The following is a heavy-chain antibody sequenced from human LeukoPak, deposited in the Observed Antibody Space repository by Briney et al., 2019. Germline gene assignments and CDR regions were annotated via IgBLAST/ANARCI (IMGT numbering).Heavy chain of an antibody. V-gene: IGHV4-34*01. CDR3: ARGVDL. CDR1: SGSLSGYY. Sequence: PSETLSLTCGVSSGSLSGYYWRWIRQPPGGGLEWLGEITHSGSPNYNPSLKSRVTISGDTSTKQFSLTLKSVTAADTGVYYCARGVDLWGRGTPVTVSS. CDR2: ITHSGSP. J-gene: IGHJ2*01.